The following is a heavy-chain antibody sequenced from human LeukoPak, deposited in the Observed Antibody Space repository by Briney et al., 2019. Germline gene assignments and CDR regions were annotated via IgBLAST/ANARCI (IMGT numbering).Heavy chain of an antibody. CDR1: GISLSTSGMR. V-gene: IGHV2-70*04. CDR3: ARLNSGTYLDY. Sequence: QTLTLTCTFSGISLSTSGMRVRWIRQPPGKALEWLARIDWDDDKFYSTSLKTRLTISKDTSKNQVVLTMTNMDPVDTATYYCARLNSGTYLDYWGQGTLVTVSS. J-gene: IGHJ4*02. CDR2: IDWDDDK. D-gene: IGHD1-26*01.